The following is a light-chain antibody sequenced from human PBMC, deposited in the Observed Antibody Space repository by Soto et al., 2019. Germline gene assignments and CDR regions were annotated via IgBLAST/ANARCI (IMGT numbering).Light chain of an antibody. CDR3: QQYNNWPPGT. J-gene: IGKJ3*01. V-gene: IGKV3-15*01. CDR1: QSVSSN. CDR2: GAS. Sequence: EIVMTQSPATLSVSPGERATLSCRASQSVSSNLAWYQQKPVQAPRLLIYGASTRATGIPARFSGSGSGTECTLTISSLQSEDFAVYYCQQYNNWPPGTFGPGTKVDIK.